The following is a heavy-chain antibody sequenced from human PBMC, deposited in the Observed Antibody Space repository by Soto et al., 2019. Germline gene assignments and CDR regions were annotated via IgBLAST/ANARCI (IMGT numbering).Heavy chain of an antibody. CDR2: MNSDGSTT. CDR3: ATAEVDY. J-gene: IGHJ4*02. CDR1: GFAFGNYW. Sequence: GGSLRLSCAASGFAFGNYWMHWVRQAPGKGLEWVSRMNSDGSTTNYADSVKGRFTVPRDNARNTLHLQMNSLRAEDTAVYYCATAEVDYWGPGTLVTVSS. V-gene: IGHV3-74*01.